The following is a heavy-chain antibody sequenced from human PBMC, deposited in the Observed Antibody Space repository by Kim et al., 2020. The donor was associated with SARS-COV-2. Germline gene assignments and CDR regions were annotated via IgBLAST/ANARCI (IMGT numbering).Heavy chain of an antibody. V-gene: IGHV4-4*02. CDR3: AREGRDGYNLGY. Sequence: SETLSLTCAVSGGSISSGNWWSWVRQPPGMGLEWIGEIYHSGNTNCNPSLKSRVTISVDKSKNQFSLKLSSVTAADTAVYYCAREGRDGYNLGYWGQGTLVTVSS. J-gene: IGHJ4*02. CDR2: IYHSGNT. CDR1: GGSISSGNW. D-gene: IGHD5-12*01.